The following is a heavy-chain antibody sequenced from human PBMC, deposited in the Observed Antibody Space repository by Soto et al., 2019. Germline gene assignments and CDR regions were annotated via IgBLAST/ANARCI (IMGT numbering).Heavy chain of an antibody. CDR3: ASAGSDTGAFDI. CDR1: GGTFSSYA. Sequence: QVQLVQSGAEVKKPGSSVKVSCKASGGTFSSYAISCVRQAPGQGLEWMGGIIPIFGTANYAQKFQGRVTIPADESTSTAYMELSSLRSEDTAVYYCASAGSDTGAFDIWGQGTMVTVSS. J-gene: IGHJ3*02. V-gene: IGHV1-69*01. CDR2: IIPIFGTA. D-gene: IGHD7-27*01.